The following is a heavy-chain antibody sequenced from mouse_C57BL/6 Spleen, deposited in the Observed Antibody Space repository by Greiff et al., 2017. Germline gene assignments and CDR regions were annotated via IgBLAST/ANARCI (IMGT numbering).Heavy chain of an antibody. Sequence: VQLKQSGPELVKPGASVKISCKASGYTFTDYYMNWVKQSHGKSLEWIGDINPNNGGTSYNQKFKGKATLTVDKSSSPAYMELRSLTSEDSAVYYCARSGELYSSSYDAFDYWGQGTTLTVSS. V-gene: IGHV1-26*01. D-gene: IGHD1-1*01. CDR1: GYTFTDYY. CDR2: INPNNGGT. CDR3: ARSGELYSSSYDAFDY. J-gene: IGHJ2*01.